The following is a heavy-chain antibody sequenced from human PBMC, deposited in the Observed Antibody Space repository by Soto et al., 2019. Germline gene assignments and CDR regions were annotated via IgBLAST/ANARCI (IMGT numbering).Heavy chain of an antibody. J-gene: IGHJ4*02. CDR2: IYYTGSV. D-gene: IGHD5-18*01. CDR3: SRVLETAMLTGLHF. Sequence: QVQLQESGPGLVQPSETLSLTCTVSGGSISPYFWTWIRQPPGKGLEWIGYIYYTGSVKYSPSLDSRVTISVDTSEYLFALRLTSVAAADTAVYYCSRVLETAMLTGLHFWSQGTLVAVSS. CDR1: GGSISPYF. V-gene: IGHV4-59*01.